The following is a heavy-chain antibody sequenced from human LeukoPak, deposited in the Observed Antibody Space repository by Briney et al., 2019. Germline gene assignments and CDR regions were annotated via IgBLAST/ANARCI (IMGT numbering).Heavy chain of an antibody. CDR3: ARRNYDILTGSNWFDP. CDR1: GGSISSGPYY. CDR2: IYYGENT. D-gene: IGHD3-9*01. J-gene: IGHJ5*02. V-gene: IGHV4-39*07. Sequence: SETLSLTCTVSGGSISSGPYYWGWIRQPPGKGLEWIGNIYYGENTYYNPSLKSRVTISIDTSKNQFYLKLSSLTAADTAVYYCARRNYDILTGSNWFDPWGQGTLVTVSS.